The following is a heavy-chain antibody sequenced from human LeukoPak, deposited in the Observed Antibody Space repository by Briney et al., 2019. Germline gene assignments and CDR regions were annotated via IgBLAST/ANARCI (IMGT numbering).Heavy chain of an antibody. CDR3: AKDSRRYSNGWHFDY. CDR1: GFTFSSYG. J-gene: IGHJ4*02. V-gene: IGHV3-30*02. CDR2: IRYDGGNK. Sequence: PGGSLRLSCAASGFTFSSYGMHWVRQAPDKGLEWEAFIRYDGGNKYYADSMKGRFTISRDNSKNTLYLQINSLRAEDTAVYYCAKDSRRYSNGWHFDYWGQGILVTVSS. D-gene: IGHD6-19*01.